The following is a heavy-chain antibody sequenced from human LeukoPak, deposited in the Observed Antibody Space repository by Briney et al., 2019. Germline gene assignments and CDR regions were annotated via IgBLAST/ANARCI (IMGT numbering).Heavy chain of an antibody. CDR2: IYSSVST. Sequence: PSETLSLTCTVSGVSISSDYWSWIRQPARKGLEWIGRIYSSVSTNSNTSLKSRVTMSVDTSKNQFSPKPSSVTAADTAVYYCARWFGDWRDVGDLKFDPWGQGTLVTVSS. D-gene: IGHD3-16*01. CDR1: GVSISSDY. V-gene: IGHV4-4*07. CDR3: ARWFGDWRDVGDLKFDP. J-gene: IGHJ5*02.